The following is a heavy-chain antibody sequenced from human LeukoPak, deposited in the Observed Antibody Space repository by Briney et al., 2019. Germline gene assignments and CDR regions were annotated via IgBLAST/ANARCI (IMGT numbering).Heavy chain of an antibody. V-gene: IGHV3-30*04. J-gene: IGHJ6*04. CDR1: GFTFSSYA. CDR3: ARDLTSDGMDV. CDR2: ISYDGSNK. Sequence: GRSLRLSCAASGFTFSSYAMRWVRQAPGKGLEWVAVISYDGSNKYYADSVKGRFTISRDNSKNTLYLQMNSLRAEDTAVYYCARDLTSDGMDVWGKGTTVTVSS. D-gene: IGHD3-10*01.